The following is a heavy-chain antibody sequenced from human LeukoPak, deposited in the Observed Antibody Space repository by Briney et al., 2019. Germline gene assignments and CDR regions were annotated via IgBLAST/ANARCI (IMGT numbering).Heavy chain of an antibody. D-gene: IGHD6-13*01. Sequence: PSETLSLTCTVSGGSISSYYWSWIRQPAGKGLEWIGRIYTSGSTNYNPSLKSRVTMSVDTSKNQFSLKLSSVTAADTAVYYCARADGYSSRHTFNWFDPWGQGTLVTVSS. CDR1: GGSISSYY. CDR2: IYTSGST. CDR3: ARADGYSSRHTFNWFDP. V-gene: IGHV4-4*07. J-gene: IGHJ5*02.